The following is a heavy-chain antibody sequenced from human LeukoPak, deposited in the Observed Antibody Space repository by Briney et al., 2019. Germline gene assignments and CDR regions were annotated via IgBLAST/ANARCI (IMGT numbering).Heavy chain of an antibody. J-gene: IGHJ6*02. D-gene: IGHD6-6*01. V-gene: IGHV4-39*01. CDR1: GGSMNNYY. CDR3: ARQGYSSSSGGQVFYGMDV. Sequence: PSETLSLTCTVSGGSMNNYYWVWIRQPPGRGLEWIGSIYYTGSTYYNPSLKSRVTISVDTSKNQVSLQLSSVTAADTAVYYCARQGYSSSSGGQVFYGMDVWGQGTTVTVSS. CDR2: IYYTGST.